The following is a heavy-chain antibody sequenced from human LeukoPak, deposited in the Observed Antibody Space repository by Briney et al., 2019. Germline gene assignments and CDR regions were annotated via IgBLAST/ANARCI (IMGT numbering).Heavy chain of an antibody. V-gene: IGHV3-48*03. D-gene: IGHD2-2*01. J-gene: IGHJ6*02. CDR2: ISSSGGTI. CDR1: GFTFSSYE. CDR3: ARDLSCCTITSCSYYYGMDV. Sequence: GGSLRLSCSASGFTFSSYEMNWVRQAPGKGLEWVSYISSSGGTIYYADSVKGRFTISRDNAKNSLYLRMNSLRAEDTAVYYCARDLSCCTITSCSYYYGMDVWGRGTTVTVSS.